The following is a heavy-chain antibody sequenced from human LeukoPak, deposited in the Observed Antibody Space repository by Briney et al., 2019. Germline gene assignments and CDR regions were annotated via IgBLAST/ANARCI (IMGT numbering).Heavy chain of an antibody. Sequence: ASVKVSCKASGGTFSSYAISWVRQAPGQGLEWMGWINPNSGGTNYAQKFQGRVTMTRDTSISTAYMELSRLRSDDTAVYYCARNYQLLWFGELQTSYNWFDPWGQGTLSPSPQ. J-gene: IGHJ5*02. D-gene: IGHD3-10*01. CDR1: GGTFSSYA. CDR2: INPNSGGT. CDR3: ARNYQLLWFGELQTSYNWFDP. V-gene: IGHV1-2*02.